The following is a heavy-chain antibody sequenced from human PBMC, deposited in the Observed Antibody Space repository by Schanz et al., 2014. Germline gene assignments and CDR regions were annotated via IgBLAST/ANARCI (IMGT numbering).Heavy chain of an antibody. CDR2: IWYDGNNK. CDR1: GFAFNNYG. J-gene: IGHJ6*03. Sequence: VQVVESGGGLVQPGGSLRLSCAASGFAFNNYGMHWVRQAPGKGLEWVAIIWYDGNNKKYADSVKGRFTISRDNFKNTLFLQMNSLRAEDTAAYYGARGGSSGYDFSIYYMDVWGKGTTVTVSS. CDR3: ARGGSSGYDFSIYYMDV. D-gene: IGHD5-12*01. V-gene: IGHV3-33*01.